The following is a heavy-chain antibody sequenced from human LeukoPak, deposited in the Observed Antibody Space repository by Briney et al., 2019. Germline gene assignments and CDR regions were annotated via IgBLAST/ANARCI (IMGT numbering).Heavy chain of an antibody. CDR3: ARDLLWVTGHPQPDAFDI. Sequence: SVKVSCKASGGTFSSYAISWVRQAPGQGLEWMGGIIPIFGTANYAQKFQGRVTITADESTSTAYMELSILRSEDTAVYYCARDLLWVTGHPQPDAFDIWGQGTMVTVSS. D-gene: IGHD3-16*01. CDR2: IIPIFGTA. V-gene: IGHV1-69*13. J-gene: IGHJ3*02. CDR1: GGTFSSYA.